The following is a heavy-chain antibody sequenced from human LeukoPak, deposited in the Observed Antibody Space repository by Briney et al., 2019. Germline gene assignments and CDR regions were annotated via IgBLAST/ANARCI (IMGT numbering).Heavy chain of an antibody. V-gene: IGHV4-59*01. J-gene: IGHJ4*02. Sequence: PSETLSLTCTVSGGSISSYYWNWIRQPPGKGLEWIGYIYYSGSTKYNPSLKSRVTISVDTSKNQFSLKLSSVTAADTAVYYCARGADSSGYYSIFYFDYWGQGTLVTVSS. CDR2: IYYSGST. D-gene: IGHD3-22*01. CDR1: GGSISSYY. CDR3: ARGADSSGYYSIFYFDY.